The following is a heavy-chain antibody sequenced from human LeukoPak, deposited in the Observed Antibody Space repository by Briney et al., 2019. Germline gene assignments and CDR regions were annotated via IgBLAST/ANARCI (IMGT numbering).Heavy chain of an antibody. V-gene: IGHV4-4*07. CDR1: GGSISSYY. Sequence: SETLSLTCTVSGGSISSYYWSWIRQPAGKGLEWIGRIYSSGSTNYNPSLKGRVAMSVDTSNNQFSLKLSSVTSADTAVYYCARGYYYGSGTPNGNWFDPWGQGTLVTVSS. CDR3: ARGYYYGSGTPNGNWFDP. CDR2: IYSSGST. J-gene: IGHJ5*02. D-gene: IGHD3-10*01.